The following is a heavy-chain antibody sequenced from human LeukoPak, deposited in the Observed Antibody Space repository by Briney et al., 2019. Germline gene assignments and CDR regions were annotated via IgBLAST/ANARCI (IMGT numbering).Heavy chain of an antibody. CDR1: GYSISSGYY. CDR2: IYHSGST. Sequence: PSETLSLTCTVSGYSISSGYYWGWIRQPPGKGLEWIGSIYHSGSTYYNPSLKSRVTISVDTSKNQFSLKLSSVTAAGTAVYYCARVGGSYKFDYWGQGTLVTVSS. D-gene: IGHD1-26*01. J-gene: IGHJ4*02. V-gene: IGHV4-38-2*02. CDR3: ARVGGSYKFDY.